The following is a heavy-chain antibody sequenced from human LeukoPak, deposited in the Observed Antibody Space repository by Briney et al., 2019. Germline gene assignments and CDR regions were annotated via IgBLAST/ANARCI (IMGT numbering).Heavy chain of an antibody. Sequence: EASVKVSCKASGGTFSSYAISWVRQAPGQGLEWMGGIIPIFGTANYAQKFQGRVTITADESTSTAYMELSSLRSEDTAVCYCATRPFNYYDSSGYFGYWGQGTLVTVSS. CDR2: IIPIFGTA. CDR3: ATRPFNYYDSSGYFGY. J-gene: IGHJ4*02. CDR1: GGTFSSYA. D-gene: IGHD3-22*01. V-gene: IGHV1-69*13.